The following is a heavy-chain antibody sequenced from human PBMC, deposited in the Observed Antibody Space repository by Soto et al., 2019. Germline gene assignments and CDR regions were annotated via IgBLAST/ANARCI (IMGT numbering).Heavy chain of an antibody. D-gene: IGHD6-19*01. CDR3: ARVMPYIRGWYHLDYGMDV. V-gene: IGHV3-11*04. Sequence: SLRTYSAASGFIFSDFYMDWVGPATEKGLEWIAYISTSGNTIYYADSVKGRFTISRDNAERSVYLQMNSLRAEDTAVYYCARVMPYIRGWYHLDYGMDVWVQGTTVTVSS. J-gene: IGHJ6*02. CDR1: GFIFSDFY. CDR2: ISTSGNTI.